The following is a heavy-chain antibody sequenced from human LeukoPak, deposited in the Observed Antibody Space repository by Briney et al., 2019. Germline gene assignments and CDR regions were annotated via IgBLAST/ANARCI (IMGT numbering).Heavy chain of an antibody. CDR3: ATHCGGDCYSWDWDY. V-gene: IGHV4-30-4*08. D-gene: IGHD2-21*01. Sequence: PSETLSLTCTVSGGSISSGDYYWSWIRQPPGKGLEWIGYIYYSRSTYYNPSLKSRVTISVDTSKNQFSLKLSSVTAADTAVYYCATHCGGDCYSWDWDYWGQGTLVTVSS. CDR2: IYYSRST. J-gene: IGHJ4*02. CDR1: GGSISSGDYY.